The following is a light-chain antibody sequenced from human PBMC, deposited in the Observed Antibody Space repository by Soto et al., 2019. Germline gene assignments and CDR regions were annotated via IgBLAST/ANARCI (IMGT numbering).Light chain of an antibody. V-gene: IGLV2-11*01. CDR1: SSGVGGYSY. CDR3: FSYAGSYTVV. CDR2: DVS. Sequence: QSALTQPRSVSGSPGQSVTISCTGTSSGVGGYSYVSWYQQHPGKAPKLMIYDVSKRPSGIPDRFSGSKSGNTASLTISGLQAEDEADYYCFSYAGSYTVVFGTGTKVTVL. J-gene: IGLJ1*01.